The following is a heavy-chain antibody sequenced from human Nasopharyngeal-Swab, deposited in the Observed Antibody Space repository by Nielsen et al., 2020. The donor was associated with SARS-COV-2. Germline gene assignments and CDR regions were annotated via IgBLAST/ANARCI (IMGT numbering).Heavy chain of an antibody. J-gene: IGHJ6*02. CDR2: IYYSGST. V-gene: IGHV4-39*07. CDR1: GGPISSRSSY. CDR3: ARRVRNSWFDYGMDV. Sequence: SETLSLTCTVSGGPISSRSSYWGWIRQPPGKGLEWIGSIYYSGSTYYTPYLESRVTISVDTSKNQFSLKLSSVTAADTAVYYCARRVRNSWFDYGMDVWGQGTTVTVSS. D-gene: IGHD1-14*01.